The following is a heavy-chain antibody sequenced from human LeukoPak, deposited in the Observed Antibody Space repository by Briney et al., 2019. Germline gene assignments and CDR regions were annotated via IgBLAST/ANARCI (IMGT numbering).Heavy chain of an antibody. CDR1: GFSFSAYP. V-gene: IGHV3-23*01. D-gene: IGHD5-18*01. CDR3: ARDDTASFIVY. Sequence: GGSLRLSCAASGFSFSAYPMGWVRQAPGKGLQWLSGISASGDVTFHADRVKGRFAISRDNSKNTLYLQMNSLRAEDTAVYYCARDDTASFIVYWGQGTLVTVSS. J-gene: IGHJ4*02. CDR2: ISASGDVT.